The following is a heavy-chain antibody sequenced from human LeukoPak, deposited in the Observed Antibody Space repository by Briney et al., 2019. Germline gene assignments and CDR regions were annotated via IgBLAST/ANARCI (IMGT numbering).Heavy chain of an antibody. CDR2: IYYSGST. D-gene: IGHD6-13*01. Sequence: SETLSLTCTVSGGSISSSSYYWGGIRQPPGKGLEWIGSIYYSGSTYYNPSLKSRVTISVDTSKNQFSLKLSSVTAADTAVYYCARHDGIAAPHDYWGQGTLVTVSS. CDR3: ARHDGIAAPHDY. J-gene: IGHJ4*02. V-gene: IGHV4-39*01. CDR1: GGSISSSSYY.